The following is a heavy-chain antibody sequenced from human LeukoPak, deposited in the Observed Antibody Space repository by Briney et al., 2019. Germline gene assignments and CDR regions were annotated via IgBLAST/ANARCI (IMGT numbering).Heavy chain of an antibody. CDR1: GYTFTGYY. D-gene: IGHD6-19*01. V-gene: IGHV1-2*02. Sequence: GASVKVSCKASGYTFTGYYMHWVRQAPGQGLEWMGWINPNRGGTNYAQKLQGRVTMTRDTSVTTAYMELSRLTSDDTAVYYCARQASSAWYPDHWGQGTLVTVSS. J-gene: IGHJ4*02. CDR2: INPNRGGT. CDR3: ARQASSAWYPDH.